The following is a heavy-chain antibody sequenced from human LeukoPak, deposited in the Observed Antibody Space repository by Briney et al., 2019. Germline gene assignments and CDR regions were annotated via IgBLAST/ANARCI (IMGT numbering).Heavy chain of an antibody. CDR1: GFTFSIYA. CDR2: ISYDGSDK. J-gene: IGHJ2*01. CDR3: ARRWYFDL. Sequence: GGSLRLSCAASGFTFSIYAMHWVRQAPGKGLEWVAVISYDGSDKYYADSVKGRFTISRDNSKNTLYLQMNSLRTEDTAVYYCARRWYFDLWGRGTLVTVSS. V-gene: IGHV3-30*04.